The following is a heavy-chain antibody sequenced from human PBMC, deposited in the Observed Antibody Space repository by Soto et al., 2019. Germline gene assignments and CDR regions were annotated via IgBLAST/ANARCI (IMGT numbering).Heavy chain of an antibody. Sequence: PSETLSLTCAVYGGSFSGYYWSWIRQPPGKGLEWIGEINHSGSTNYNPSLKSRVTISVDTSKNQFSLKLSSVTAADTAVYYCARAAYSSGWSPRYMDVWGKGTTVTVSS. CDR1: GGSFSGYY. CDR3: ARAAYSSGWSPRYMDV. J-gene: IGHJ6*03. V-gene: IGHV4-34*01. CDR2: INHSGST. D-gene: IGHD6-19*01.